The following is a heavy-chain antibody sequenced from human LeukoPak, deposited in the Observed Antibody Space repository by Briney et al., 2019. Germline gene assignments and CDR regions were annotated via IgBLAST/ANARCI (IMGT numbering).Heavy chain of an antibody. CDR1: GFTFSGSP. CDR3: TRQYSGSYHDAFDI. J-gene: IGHJ3*02. D-gene: IGHD1-26*01. V-gene: IGHV3-73*01. CDR2: IRSKANSYAT. Sequence: GGSLRLSCAASGFTFSGSPMHWVRQASGKGLEWVGRIRSKANSYATAYAASVKDRFTISRDDSKNTAYLQMNSLKTEDTAVYYCTRQYSGSYHDAFDIWGQGTMVTVSS.